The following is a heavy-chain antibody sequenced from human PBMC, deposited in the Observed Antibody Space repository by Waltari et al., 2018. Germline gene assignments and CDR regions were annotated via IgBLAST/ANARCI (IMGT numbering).Heavy chain of an antibody. J-gene: IGHJ4*02. V-gene: IGHV4-39*07. CDR2: IYYSGST. CDR1: GGSISSSSYY. D-gene: IGHD5-12*01. Sequence: QLQLQESGPGLVKPSETLSLTCTVSGGSISSSSYYWCWIRQPPGKGLEWIGSIYYSGSTYYNPSLKSRVTISVDTSKNQFSLKLSSVTAADTAVYYCARDVKLTLRGRYFDYWGQGTLVTVSS. CDR3: ARDVKLTLRGRYFDY.